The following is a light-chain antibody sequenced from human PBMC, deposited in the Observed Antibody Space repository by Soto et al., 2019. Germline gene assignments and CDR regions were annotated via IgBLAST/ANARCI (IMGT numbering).Light chain of an antibody. J-gene: IGKJ2*01. V-gene: IGKV1-5*01. Sequence: DIQMTQSPSTLSAFVGDRVTITCRASQSVSRLLAWYQQRPGKAPKVPIWDASTLHRGVPSRFSGSGSGTEFTLTISRLEPEDFAVYYCQQYGSSTYTFGQGTKVDIK. CDR3: QQYGSSTYT. CDR1: QSVSRL. CDR2: DAS.